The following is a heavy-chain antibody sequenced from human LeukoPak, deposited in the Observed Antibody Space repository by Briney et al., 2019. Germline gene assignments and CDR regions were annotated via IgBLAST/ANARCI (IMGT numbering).Heavy chain of an antibody. CDR3: ARNGRWAKRFDP. J-gene: IGHJ5*02. CDR1: GGSFSGYY. V-gene: IGHV4-34*01. Sequence: PSETLSLTCAVYGGSFSGYYWSWIRQPPGKGLEWIGEINHSESTNYNPSLKSRVTISVDTSKNQFSLKLSSVTAADTAVYYCARNGRWAKRFDPWGQGTLVTVSS. CDR2: INHSEST. D-gene: IGHD1-1*01.